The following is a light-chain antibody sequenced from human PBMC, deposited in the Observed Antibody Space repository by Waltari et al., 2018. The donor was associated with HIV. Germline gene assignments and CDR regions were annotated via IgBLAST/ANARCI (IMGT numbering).Light chain of an antibody. Sequence: IQITQSPSTLSASVGDRVTLTCRASQRISSWMAWYQQKPGKAPKLLIYKASSLESGVPSRFSGSGSGTEFTLTISSLQPDDFATYYCKQYNSYSPWTFGQGTKVEIK. CDR2: KAS. CDR3: KQYNSYSPWT. J-gene: IGKJ1*01. V-gene: IGKV1-5*03. CDR1: QRISSW.